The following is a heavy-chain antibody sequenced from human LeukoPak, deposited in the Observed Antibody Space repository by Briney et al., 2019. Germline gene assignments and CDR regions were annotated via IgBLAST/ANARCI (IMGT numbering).Heavy chain of an antibody. CDR1: GFTFSSYS. J-gene: IGHJ4*02. CDR3: ARDYGDYAGFDY. V-gene: IGHV3-21*01. CDR2: ISSSSSYI. D-gene: IGHD4-17*01. Sequence: GGSLRLSCAASGFTFSSYSMNWVRRAPGKGLEWVSSISSSSSYIYYADSVKGRSTISRDNAKNSLYLQMNSLRAEDTAVYYCARDYGDYAGFDYWGQGTLVTVSS.